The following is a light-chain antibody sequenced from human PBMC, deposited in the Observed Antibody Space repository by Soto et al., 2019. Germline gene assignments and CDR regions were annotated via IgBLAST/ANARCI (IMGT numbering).Light chain of an antibody. CDR2: SDN. Sequence: QSVLTQPPSASGTPGQRVPISCSGGASNIGRNTVNWYQDLPGTAPKLLISSDNKRPSGVPDRFSGSKSGTSASLAISGLQSEDEADYYCAVWDDSLNGPVFGGGTKLTVL. CDR3: AVWDDSLNGPV. CDR1: ASNIGRNT. V-gene: IGLV1-44*01. J-gene: IGLJ3*02.